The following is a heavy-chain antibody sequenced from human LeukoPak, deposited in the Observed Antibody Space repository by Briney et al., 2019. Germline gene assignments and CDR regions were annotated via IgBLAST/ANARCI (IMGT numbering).Heavy chain of an antibody. CDR1: GGSISPYY. V-gene: IGHV4-59*08. D-gene: IGHD5-12*01. Sequence: PSETLSLTCSVSGGSISPYYWSWIRQPPGKGLEWIGYIYSSGSANYNPSLKSRVTISVDTSKNHFSLKLSSVTAADTAAYYCARMGGYSGYATHWGQGTLVTVSS. CDR2: IYSSGSA. J-gene: IGHJ4*02. CDR3: ARMGGYSGYATH.